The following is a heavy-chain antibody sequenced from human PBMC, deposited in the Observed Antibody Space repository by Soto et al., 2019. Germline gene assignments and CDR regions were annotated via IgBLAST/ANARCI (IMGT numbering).Heavy chain of an antibody. CDR2: ISYDGSNK. D-gene: IGHD4-17*01. J-gene: IGHJ1*01. CDR1: GFTFSSYA. CDR3: ARGEYGDYTEYFQH. Sequence: QVQLVEYGGGVDQPGRSLRLSCAASGFTFSSYAMHWVRQAPGKGLEWVAVISYDGSNKYYADSVKGRFTISRDNSKNTLYLQMNSLRAEDTAVYYCARGEYGDYTEYFQHWGQGTLVTVSS. V-gene: IGHV3-30-3*01.